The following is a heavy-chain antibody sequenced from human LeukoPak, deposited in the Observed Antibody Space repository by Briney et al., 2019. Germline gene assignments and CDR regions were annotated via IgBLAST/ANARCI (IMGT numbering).Heavy chain of an antibody. D-gene: IGHD5-24*01. CDR2: IYYSGST. J-gene: IGHJ4*02. CDR1: GGSISSYY. CDR3: ARVMAGRDGYNYDY. Sequence: SETLSLTCTVSGGSISSYYWSWIRQPPGKGLEWIGYIYYSGSTNYNPSLKSRVTISVDKSKNQFSLKLSSVTAADTAVYYCARVMAGRDGYNYDYWGQGTLVTVSS. V-gene: IGHV4-59*12.